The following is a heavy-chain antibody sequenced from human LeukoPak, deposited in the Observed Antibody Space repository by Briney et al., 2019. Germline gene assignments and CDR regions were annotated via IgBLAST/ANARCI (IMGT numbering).Heavy chain of an antibody. D-gene: IGHD3-22*01. J-gene: IGHJ4*02. CDR1: GGSISSYY. Sequence: SETLSLTCTVSGGSISSYYWSWIRQPPGKGLEWIGEINHSGSTNYNPSLKSRVTISVDTSKNQFSLKLSPVTAADTAVYYCARDRGYYDSSGYYKYYFDYWGQGTLVTVSS. CDR3: ARDRGYYDSSGYYKYYFDY. CDR2: INHSGST. V-gene: IGHV4-34*01.